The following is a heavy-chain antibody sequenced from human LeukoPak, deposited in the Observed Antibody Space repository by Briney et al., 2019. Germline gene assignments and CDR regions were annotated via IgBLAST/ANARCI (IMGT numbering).Heavy chain of an antibody. D-gene: IGHD2-21*01. CDR1: GFTFSGND. CDR3: ARELLDAISSGWYFDL. V-gene: IGHV3-13*01. CDR2: ISRGGDT. Sequence: TGGSLRLSCAGSGFTFSGNDFRWVRQATGKGLEWVSAISRGGDTYYPGSVKGRFTISREDAKNSLYLQMNSLTAGDTAVYYCARELLDAISSGWYFDLWGRGTLVTVSS. J-gene: IGHJ2*01.